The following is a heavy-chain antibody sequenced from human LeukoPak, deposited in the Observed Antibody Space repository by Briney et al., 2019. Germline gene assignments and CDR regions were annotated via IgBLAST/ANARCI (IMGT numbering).Heavy chain of an antibody. D-gene: IGHD6-13*01. CDR2: ISSSSSTI. Sequence: PGGSLRLSCAASGFTFSSYSMNWVRQAPGKGLEWVSYISSSSSTIYYADSVKGRFTISRDNAKNSLYLQMNSLRAEDTALYYCAKAQAGVIAAAGTEAFDIWGQGTMVTVSS. CDR3: AKAQAGVIAAAGTEAFDI. V-gene: IGHV3-48*04. CDR1: GFTFSSYS. J-gene: IGHJ3*02.